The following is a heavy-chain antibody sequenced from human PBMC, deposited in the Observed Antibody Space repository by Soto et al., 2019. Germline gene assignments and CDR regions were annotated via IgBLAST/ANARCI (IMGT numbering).Heavy chain of an antibody. Sequence: HVQLVESGGGVVQPGRSLILSCAASGFTFSTSAMHWVRQAPGKGLEWVAVISYDGTNEHYEDSVKGRFTVSRDNSRNTLALQMNSLRPEDTAMYYFVASVFSFDYWGKGSLVTVAA. V-gene: IGHV3-30*01. CDR3: VASVFSFDY. CDR2: ISYDGTNE. D-gene: IGHD2-8*01. CDR1: GFTFSTSA. J-gene: IGHJ4*02.